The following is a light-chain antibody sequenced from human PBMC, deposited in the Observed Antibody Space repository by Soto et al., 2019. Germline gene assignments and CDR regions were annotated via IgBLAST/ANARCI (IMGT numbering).Light chain of an antibody. V-gene: IGLV1-44*01. J-gene: IGLJ3*02. CDR1: SSNIGSNT. CDR2: TNN. CDR3: AAWDDSLNGPV. Sequence: QSVLTQPPSASGTPGQTVTISCSGSSSNIGSNTVSWYHQLPGTAPKLLIYTNNQRPAGVPDRFSGSKSGTSASLAISGLQSQDEADYYCAAWDDSLNGPVFGGGTKLTV.